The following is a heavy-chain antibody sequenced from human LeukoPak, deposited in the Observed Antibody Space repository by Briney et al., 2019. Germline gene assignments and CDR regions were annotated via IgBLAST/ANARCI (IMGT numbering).Heavy chain of an antibody. CDR3: ASDPGRYGHPYYFDY. J-gene: IGHJ4*02. CDR1: GFNFYNYW. CDR2: INTDGSST. Sequence: GGSLRLSCAASGFNFYNYWLFWVRQAPGKGLVWVSRINTDGSSTSYADSVKGRFTISRDNAKNSLYLQMNSLRAEDTAVYYCASDPGRYGHPYYFDYWGQGTLVTVSS. V-gene: IGHV3-74*01. D-gene: IGHD5-18*01.